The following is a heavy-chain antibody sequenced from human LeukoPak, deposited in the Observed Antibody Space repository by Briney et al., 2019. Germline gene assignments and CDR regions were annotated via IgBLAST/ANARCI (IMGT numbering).Heavy chain of an antibody. D-gene: IGHD3-22*01. Sequence: PSETLSLTCAVYGGSFSDYYWNWIRQRPGKGLEWIGEMSHSGSTKYNPSLKSRVTISVDTSKNQFSLRLSSVTAADTAVYYCARFMIVVVTIDYWGQGTLVTVSS. V-gene: IGHV4-34*01. CDR2: MSHSGST. CDR3: ARFMIVVVTIDY. J-gene: IGHJ4*02. CDR1: GGSFSDYY.